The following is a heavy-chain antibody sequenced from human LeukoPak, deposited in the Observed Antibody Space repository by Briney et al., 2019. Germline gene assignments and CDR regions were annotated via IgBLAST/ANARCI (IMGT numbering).Heavy chain of an antibody. J-gene: IGHJ4*02. CDR2: ISGSGGST. V-gene: IGHV3-23*01. CDR3: EREYYSGSYYDY. D-gene: IGHD1-26*01. Sequence: GGSLRLACAAAGFTFSSDGMSWVRQAPGKGLGWVSAISGSGGSTYYADSGKGRFTISRDNAKNSPYLQMNSLRAEDTAVYYCEREYYSGSYYDYWGQGNLVTVSS. CDR1: GFTFSSDG.